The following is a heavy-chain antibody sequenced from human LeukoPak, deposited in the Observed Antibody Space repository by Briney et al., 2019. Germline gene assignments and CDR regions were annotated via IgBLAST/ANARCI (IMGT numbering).Heavy chain of an antibody. V-gene: IGHV3-33*01. CDR2: IWFDGSNK. CDR3: AGAVGPFDY. CDR1: GFTFSTYG. Sequence: PGRSLRLSCASSGFTFSTYGMHWVRQAPGKGLEWVAVIWFDGSNKYYADSVQGRFTISRDNSKNTLHLQMNSLRVEDTAVYYCAGAVGPFDYWGQGTLVTVSS. J-gene: IGHJ4*02.